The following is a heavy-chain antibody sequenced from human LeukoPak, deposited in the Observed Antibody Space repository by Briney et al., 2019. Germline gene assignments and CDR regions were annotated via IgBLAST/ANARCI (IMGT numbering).Heavy chain of an antibody. CDR2: INPNSGGT. CDR3: ASSLGNGDYLYYFDF. D-gene: IGHD4-17*01. CDR1: GYTFTGYY. V-gene: IGHV1-2*04. J-gene: IGHJ4*02. Sequence: GVSVKVSCKASGYTFTGYYMHWVRQAPGQGLEWMGWINPNSGGTNYAQKFQGWVTMARDTSISTAYMELSRLRSDDTAVYYCASSLGNGDYLYYFDFWGQGTLVTVSS.